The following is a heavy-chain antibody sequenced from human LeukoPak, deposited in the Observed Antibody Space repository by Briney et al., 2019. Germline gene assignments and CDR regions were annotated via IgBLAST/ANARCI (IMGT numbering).Heavy chain of an antibody. CDR1: GFTFSSYG. CDR3: TRVYCSSSSCYNADY. Sequence: GGSLRLSCAASGFTFSSYGMHWVRQAPGKGLEWVAFIRYDGSNKYYADSVKGRFTISRDNSKNTLYLQMNSLRSEDTAVYYCTRVYCSSSSCYNADYWGQGTLVTVSS. CDR2: IRYDGSNK. D-gene: IGHD2-2*02. V-gene: IGHV3-30*02. J-gene: IGHJ4*02.